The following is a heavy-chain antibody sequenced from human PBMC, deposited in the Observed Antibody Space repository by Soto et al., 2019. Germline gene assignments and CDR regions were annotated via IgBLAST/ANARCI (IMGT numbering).Heavy chain of an antibody. CDR1: GYTLTSYA. CDR3: AREWVTMVRGVIAGAFDI. Sequence: ASVKVSCKASGYTLTSYAMHWVRQAPGQRLEWMGWINAGNGNTKYSQKFQGRVTITRDTSASTAYMELSSLRSEDTAVYYCAREWVTMVRGVIAGAFDIWGQGTMVTVSS. D-gene: IGHD3-10*01. J-gene: IGHJ3*02. CDR2: INAGNGNT. V-gene: IGHV1-3*01.